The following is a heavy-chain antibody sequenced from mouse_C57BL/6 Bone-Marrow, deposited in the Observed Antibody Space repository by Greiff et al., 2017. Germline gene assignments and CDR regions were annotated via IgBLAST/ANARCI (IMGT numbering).Heavy chain of an antibody. CDR3: ARWDGNYDFDY. J-gene: IGHJ2*01. D-gene: IGHD2-1*01. V-gene: IGHV1-64*01. Sequence: QVQLQQPGAELVKPGASVKLSCKASGYTFTSYWMHWVKQRPGQGLEWIGMIHPNSGSTNYNEKFKSKATLTVDKSSSTAYMQLSSLTSEDSAVXYCARWDGNYDFDYWGQGTTLTVSS. CDR2: IHPNSGST. CDR1: GYTFTSYW.